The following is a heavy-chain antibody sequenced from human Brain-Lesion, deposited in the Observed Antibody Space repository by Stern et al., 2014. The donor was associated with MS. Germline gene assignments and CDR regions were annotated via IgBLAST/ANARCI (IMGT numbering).Heavy chain of an antibody. V-gene: IGHV1-2*02. D-gene: IGHD3-3*01. CDR3: ARDQRGITIFGVVTDYYYLGMDV. CDR1: GYIFTGYY. CDR2: INPNTGGT. J-gene: IGHJ6*02. Sequence: VQLVESGAEVKKPGASVKVSCKTSGYIFTGYYIHWVRQAPGQGLEWIAWINPNTGGTKYAQKFQGRGTMSRDTSISTAYVELSSLTSDDTAVYYCARDQRGITIFGVVTDYYYLGMDVWGQGTTVTVSS.